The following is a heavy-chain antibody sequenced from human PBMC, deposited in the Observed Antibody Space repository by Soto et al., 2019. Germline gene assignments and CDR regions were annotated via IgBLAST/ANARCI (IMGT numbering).Heavy chain of an antibody. Sequence: EVQLLESGGGLVRPGGSLRLSCAASGFTFSSYTMTWVRQAPGERLEWVSSIVGSGDNTYYADSVKGRFTISRDNSKTTLYLHMNSLRAEDTAVYYSAKYYYVSCSIRAFDIWGQGTMVTVSS. J-gene: IGHJ3*02. D-gene: IGHD3-10*01. CDR2: IVGSGDNT. V-gene: IGHV3-23*01. CDR1: GFTFSSYT. CDR3: AKYYYVSCSIRAFDI.